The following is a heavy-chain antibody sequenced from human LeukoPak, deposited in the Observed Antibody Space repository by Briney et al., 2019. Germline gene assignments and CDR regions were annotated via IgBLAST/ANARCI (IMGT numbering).Heavy chain of an antibody. V-gene: IGHV3-23*01. Sequence: GGSLRLSCAASGFTFSSHAMSWVRQAPGKGLEWVSALCGSGGSTYYADSVKGRFTISRDKSKNTLYLQMNSLRAEDTAAYYCAKGVAVAGHFDYWGQGTLVTVSS. CDR3: AKGVAVAGHFDY. D-gene: IGHD6-19*01. CDR1: GFTFSSHA. J-gene: IGHJ4*02. CDR2: LCGSGGST.